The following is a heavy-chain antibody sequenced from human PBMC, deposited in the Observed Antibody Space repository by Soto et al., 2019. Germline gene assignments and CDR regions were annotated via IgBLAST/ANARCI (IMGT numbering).Heavy chain of an antibody. Sequence: QVQLVQSGAEVKKPGSSVKVSCKASGGTFSSYAISWVRQAPGQGLEWMGGIIPIFGTANYAQKFQGRVTITADEYTSTAYMVLSSLRSEDRAEYYCARYTANPFLRYCYYSMDVWGQGTPVAV. V-gene: IGHV1-69*01. CDR3: ARYTANPFLRYCYYSMDV. J-gene: IGHJ6*02. CDR2: IIPIFGTA. D-gene: IGHD5-18*01. CDR1: GGTFSSYA.